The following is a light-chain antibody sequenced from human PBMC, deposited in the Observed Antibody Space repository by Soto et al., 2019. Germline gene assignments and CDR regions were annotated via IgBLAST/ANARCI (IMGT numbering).Light chain of an antibody. Sequence: QSVLTQPPSASGTPGQRVIISCSGGTSNVERNYVYWYQHLPGAAPKLLIYRDHQRPSGVPDRFSASKSGTSASLAISGLRSEVEADYYYAVWYDRLSRLFGGGTKLTVL. V-gene: IGLV1-47*01. CDR2: RDH. CDR1: TSNVERNY. CDR3: AVWYDRLSRL. J-gene: IGLJ3*02.